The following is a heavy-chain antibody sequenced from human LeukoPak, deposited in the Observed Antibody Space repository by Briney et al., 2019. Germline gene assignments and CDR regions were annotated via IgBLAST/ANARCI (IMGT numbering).Heavy chain of an antibody. V-gene: IGHV3-30*02. J-gene: IGHJ4*02. CDR1: GFTFSSYW. CDR3: VKDRRREMTFDY. Sequence: QPWGSLRLSCAASGFTFSSYWMHSVRQAPGKGLEWVTFIRYDGGFQNYIDSVKGRFTISRDNSKNTVYLQMNSLREDDTAVYYCVKDRRREMTFDYWGQGTLVTVSS. CDR2: IRYDGGFQ.